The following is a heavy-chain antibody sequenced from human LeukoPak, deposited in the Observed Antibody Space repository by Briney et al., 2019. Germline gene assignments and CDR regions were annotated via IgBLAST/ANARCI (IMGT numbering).Heavy chain of an antibody. CDR2: IRYDGSNK. D-gene: IGHD3-22*01. Sequence: AGSLRLSCAASGFTFSSYGMHWVRQAPGKGLEWVAFIRYDGSNKYYADSVKGRFTISRDNSKNTLYLQMNSLRAEDTAVYYCAKDNGGDYYDSSGYYPFDYWGQGTLVTVSS. CDR1: GFTFSSYG. J-gene: IGHJ4*02. CDR3: AKDNGGDYYDSSGYYPFDY. V-gene: IGHV3-30*02.